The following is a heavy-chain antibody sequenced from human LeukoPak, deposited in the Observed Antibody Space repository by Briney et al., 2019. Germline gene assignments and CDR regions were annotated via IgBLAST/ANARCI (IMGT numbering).Heavy chain of an antibody. CDR1: GFTFSSYW. CDR3: ARVGPYCSGGSCYRASLDF. D-gene: IGHD2-15*01. J-gene: IGHJ4*02. CDR2: INGDGSSV. V-gene: IGHV3-74*01. Sequence: GGSLRLSCVASGFTFSSYWMHWVRQTPGKGLVWVSRINGDGSSVSYADSVRGRFTISRDNARNTLFLQMSSLRAEDTALYYCARVGPYCSGGSCYRASLDFWGQGTLVSVSS.